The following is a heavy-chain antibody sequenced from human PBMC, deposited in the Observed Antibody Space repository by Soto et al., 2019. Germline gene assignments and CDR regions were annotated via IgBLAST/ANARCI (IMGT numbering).Heavy chain of an antibody. CDR1: GGTFSSYA. D-gene: IGHD3-10*01. Sequence: SVKVSCKASGGTFSSYAISWVRQAPGQGLEWMGGIIPIFGTANYAQKFQGRVTITADESTSTAYMELSSLRSEDTAVCYCVRSYGSGNIYGGAYYYCGMDVWGQGTTVTVSS. J-gene: IGHJ6*02. CDR2: IIPIFGTA. CDR3: VRSYGSGNIYGGAYYYCGMDV. V-gene: IGHV1-69*13.